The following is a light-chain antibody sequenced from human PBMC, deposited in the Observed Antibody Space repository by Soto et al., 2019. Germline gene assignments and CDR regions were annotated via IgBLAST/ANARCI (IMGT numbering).Light chain of an antibody. J-gene: IGKJ2*01. CDR3: QQYGGSPMYT. CDR2: DTS. V-gene: IGKV3-20*01. CDR1: QSIRSSS. Sequence: EIVLTQSPGTLSLSPGERATLSCRASQSIRSSSLAWYQQKPGQAPRLLIYDTSGRATGIPDRFSGSGSATDFALTISRLEPEDFAVYYCQQYGGSPMYTFGQGTKLEIK.